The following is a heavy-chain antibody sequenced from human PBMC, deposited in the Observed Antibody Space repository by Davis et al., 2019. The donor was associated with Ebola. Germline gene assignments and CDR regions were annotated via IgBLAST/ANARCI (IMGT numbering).Heavy chain of an antibody. CDR1: GGSTSSSSYY. CDR3: ARGRRYSSVGRFDP. J-gene: IGHJ5*02. V-gene: IGHV4-39*07. CDR2: IYYSGST. D-gene: IGHD6-19*01. Sequence: MPSETLSLTCTVSGGSTSSSSYYWGWIRQPPGKGLEWIGSIYYSGSTYYNPSLKSRVTISVDTSKNQFSLKLSSVTAADTAVYYCARGRRYSSVGRFDPWGQGTLVTVSS.